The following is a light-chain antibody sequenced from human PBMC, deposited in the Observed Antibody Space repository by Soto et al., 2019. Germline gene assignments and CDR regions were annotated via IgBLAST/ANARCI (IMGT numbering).Light chain of an antibody. CDR1: QAMSSS. Sequence: DIQLTQSPSFLSASVGDRVTITCRASQAMSSSLAWYQQKPAQAPKLLIYASSTLQSGVPSRFSGSGSGTELTLTISSFQPEDFATYYCQQAYSFPITFGQGTRLEIK. V-gene: IGKV1-9*01. CDR3: QQAYSFPIT. J-gene: IGKJ5*01. CDR2: ASS.